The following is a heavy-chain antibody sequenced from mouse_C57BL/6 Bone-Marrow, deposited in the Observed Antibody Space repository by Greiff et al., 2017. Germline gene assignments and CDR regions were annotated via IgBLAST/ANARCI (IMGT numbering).Heavy chain of an antibody. J-gene: IGHJ3*01. D-gene: IGHD1-1*01. CDR3: ARPLLYYGSSSWFAY. CDR2: INPSNGGT. CDR1: GYTFTSYW. Sequence: QVQLQQPGTELVKPGASVKLSCKASGYTFTSYWMHWVKQRPGQGLEWIGNINPSNGGTNYNEKFKSKATLTVDKSSSTAYMQLSSLTSEDSAVXYCARPLLYYGSSSWFAYWGQGTLGTVAA. V-gene: IGHV1-53*01.